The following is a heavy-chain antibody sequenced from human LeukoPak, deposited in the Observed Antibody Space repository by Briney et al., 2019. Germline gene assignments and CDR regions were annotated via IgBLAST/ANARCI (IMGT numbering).Heavy chain of an antibody. CDR2: IIPIFGTA. D-gene: IGHD1-14*01. V-gene: IGHV1-69*13. CDR1: GGTFSSYA. J-gene: IGHJ4*02. CDR3: ARGPNHSFTFDY. Sequence: SVKASCKASGGTFSSYAISWVRQAPGQGLEWMGGIIPIFGTANYAQKFQGRVTITADESTSTAYMELSSLRSEDTAVYYCARGPNHSFTFDYWGQGTLVTVSS.